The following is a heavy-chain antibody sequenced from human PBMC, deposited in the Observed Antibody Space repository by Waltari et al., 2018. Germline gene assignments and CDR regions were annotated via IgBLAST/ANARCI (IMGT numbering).Heavy chain of an antibody. CDR3: ARATMVQGVIDWFDP. D-gene: IGHD3-10*01. V-gene: IGHV4-30-2*01. J-gene: IGHJ5*02. Sequence: LEWIGYIYHSGSTYYNPFLKSRVTISVDRSKNQFSLKLSSVTAADTAVYYCARATMVQGVIDWFDPWGQGTLVTVSS. CDR2: IYHSGST.